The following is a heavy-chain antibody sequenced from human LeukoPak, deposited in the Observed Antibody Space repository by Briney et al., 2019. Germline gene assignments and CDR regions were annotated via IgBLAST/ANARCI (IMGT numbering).Heavy chain of an antibody. CDR3: ARGPYYDILTGINWFDP. Sequence: VASVKVSCKASGYTFTSYDINWVRQATGQGLEWMGWMNPNSGNTGYAQKFQGRVTITRNTSISTAYMELSSLRSEDTAVYYCARGPYYDILTGINWFDPWGQGTLVTVSS. J-gene: IGHJ5*02. CDR2: MNPNSGNT. D-gene: IGHD3-9*01. V-gene: IGHV1-8*03. CDR1: GYTFTSYD.